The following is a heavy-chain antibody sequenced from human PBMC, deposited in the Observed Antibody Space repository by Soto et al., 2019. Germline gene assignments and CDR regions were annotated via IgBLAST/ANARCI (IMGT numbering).Heavy chain of an antibody. D-gene: IGHD5-12*01. CDR1: GFTFNSYW. J-gene: IGHJ4*02. CDR3: ARSPIYGGYVSYFDY. Sequence: EVQLVESGGGLVQPGGSLRLSCAASGFTFNSYWMQWVRQVPGKGLVWVSRVNIDGSGTAYADSVKGRFTISRDNAKNTLDLQLNSLRAEDTAVYYCARSPIYGGYVSYFDYWGQGTLVTVSS. CDR2: VNIDGSGT. V-gene: IGHV3-74*01.